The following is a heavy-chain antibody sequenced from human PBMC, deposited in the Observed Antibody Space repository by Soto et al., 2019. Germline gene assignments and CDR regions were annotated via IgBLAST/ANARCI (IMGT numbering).Heavy chain of an antibody. CDR1: GLSVITNY. Sequence: EVQLVESGGGLVQPGGSLRLSFAASGLSVITNYMSWVRQAPGKGLEWVSVIYSGSTTHYADSVKGRFTISRDSSKNTLYLQMNSLRAEDTAVYYCARGHWIQGYGAGTYFDYWGQGTQVTVSS. CDR3: ARGHWIQGYGAGTYFDY. CDR2: IYSGSTT. D-gene: IGHD5-18*01. V-gene: IGHV3-66*01. J-gene: IGHJ4*02.